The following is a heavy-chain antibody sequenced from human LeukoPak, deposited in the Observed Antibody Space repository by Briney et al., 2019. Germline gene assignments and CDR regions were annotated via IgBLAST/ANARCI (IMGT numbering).Heavy chain of an antibody. CDR2: ISERGAST. CDR1: GISLSNYG. D-gene: IGHD3-10*01. V-gene: IGHV3-23*01. J-gene: IGHJ4*02. Sequence: GGSLRLSCVVSGISLSNYGMTWVRQAPGKGLEWVSYISERGASTTYADSVKGRFTISRDTSLNTLYLQMNNLRAEDTAVYFCAKRGVVIRGILVIGYHQEAYHYDFWGQGVLVTVSS. CDR3: AKRGVVIRGILVIGYHQEAYHYDF.